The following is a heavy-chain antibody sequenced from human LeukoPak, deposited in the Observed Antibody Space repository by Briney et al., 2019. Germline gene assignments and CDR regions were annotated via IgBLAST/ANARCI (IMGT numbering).Heavy chain of an antibody. D-gene: IGHD2-2*02. CDR2: ISGSGGST. J-gene: IGHJ4*02. CDR3: AKEEAYQLLYNVDY. CDR1: GFTFSSYA. V-gene: IGHV3-23*01. Sequence: PGGSLRLSCAASGFTFSSYAMSWVRQAPGKGLEWVSAISGSGGSTYYAGSVKGRFTISRDNSKNTLYLQMNSLRAEDTAVYYCAKEEAYQLLYNVDYWGQGTLVTVSS.